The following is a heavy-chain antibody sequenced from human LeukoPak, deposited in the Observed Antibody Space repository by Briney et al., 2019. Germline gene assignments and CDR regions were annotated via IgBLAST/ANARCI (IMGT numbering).Heavy chain of an antibody. V-gene: IGHV3-30*18. D-gene: IGHD6-13*01. CDR2: ISYDGSNK. J-gene: IGHJ4*02. CDR3: AKAPHPTSSSWLRGIDY. Sequence: PGGSLRLSCAASGFTFSSYGMHWVRQAPGKGLEWVAVISYDGSNKYYADSVKGRFTISRDNSKNTLYLQMNSLRAEDTAVYYCAKAPHPTSSSWLRGIDYWGQGTLVTVSS. CDR1: GFTFSSYG.